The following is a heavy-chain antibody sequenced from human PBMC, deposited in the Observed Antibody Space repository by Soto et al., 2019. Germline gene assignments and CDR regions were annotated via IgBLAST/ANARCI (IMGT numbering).Heavy chain of an antibody. CDR3: ASATVTTPRFDY. Sequence: SETLSLTCTVSGGSISSGDYYWSWIRQPPGKGLEWIGYIYYSGSTYYNPSLKSRVTISVDTSKNQFSLKLSSVTAADTAVYYCASATVTTPRFDYWGQGPLVTVSS. J-gene: IGHJ4*02. D-gene: IGHD4-4*01. V-gene: IGHV4-30-4*01. CDR2: IYYSGST. CDR1: GGSISSGDYY.